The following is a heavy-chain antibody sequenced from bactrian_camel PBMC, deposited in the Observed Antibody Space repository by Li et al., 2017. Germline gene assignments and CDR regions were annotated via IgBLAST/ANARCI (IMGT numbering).Heavy chain of an antibody. J-gene: IGHJ6*01. D-gene: IGHD6*01. CDR1: GFTFSSYA. CDR3: ATGNPEGGSWYGLCFGY. V-gene: IGHV3S40*01. CDR2: IDGGGGVT. Sequence: VQLVESGGGLVQPGGSLRVSCAASGFTFSSYAMSWVRQAPGKGLEWVSGIDGGGGVTGYADSVKGRFTISRDNAKNTVYLQMNSLKSEDTALYYCATGNPEGGSWYGLCFGYWGQGTQVTVS.